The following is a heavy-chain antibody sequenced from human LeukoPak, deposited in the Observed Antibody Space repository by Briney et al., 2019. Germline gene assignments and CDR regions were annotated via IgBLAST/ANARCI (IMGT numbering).Heavy chain of an antibody. V-gene: IGHV1-18*01. CDR2: ISAYNGNT. J-gene: IGHJ6*02. D-gene: IGHD3-9*01. CDR3: AREDDILTGFPYYYYYGMDV. Sequence: ASVKVSCKASGYTFTSYGISWVRQAPGQGLEWMGWISAYNGNTNYAQKLQGRVTMTTDTSTSTAYMELRSLRSDDTAVYYCAREDDILTGFPYYYYYGMDVWGQGTTVTVSS. CDR1: GYTFTSYG.